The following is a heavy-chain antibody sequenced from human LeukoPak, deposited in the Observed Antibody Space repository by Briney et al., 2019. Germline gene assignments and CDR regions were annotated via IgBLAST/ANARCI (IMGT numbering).Heavy chain of an antibody. CDR3: ARHSLPYCSGGTCYGDNDAFDI. J-gene: IGHJ3*02. D-gene: IGHD2-15*01. Sequence: SETLSLPCPVSGGSISSSSYYWGWIRQPPGKGLEWIGSIYYSGGTYYYPSLKSRVTISVDTSKNQFSLKLTSVTAADTAVYYCARHSLPYCSGGTCYGDNDAFDIWGQGTMVTIPS. CDR2: IYYSGGT. CDR1: GGSISSSSYY. V-gene: IGHV4-39*01.